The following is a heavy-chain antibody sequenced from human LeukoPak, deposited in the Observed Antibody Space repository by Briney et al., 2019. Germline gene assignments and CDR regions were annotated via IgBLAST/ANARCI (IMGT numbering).Heavy chain of an antibody. Sequence: GGSLRLSCAASGFTFSSYGMSWVRQAPGKGLEWVSSISSRSTYIYYADSVKGRFAISRDNAKNSLYLQMNSLRAEDTAVYYCARDQNDSSGYSGGLDYWGQGTLVTVSS. CDR2: ISSRSTYI. D-gene: IGHD3-22*01. J-gene: IGHJ4*02. V-gene: IGHV3-21*01. CDR3: ARDQNDSSGYSGGLDY. CDR1: GFTFSSYG.